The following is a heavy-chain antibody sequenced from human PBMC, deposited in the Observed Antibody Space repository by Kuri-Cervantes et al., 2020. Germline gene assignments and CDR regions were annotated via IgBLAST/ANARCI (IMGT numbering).Heavy chain of an antibody. D-gene: IGHD6-13*01. J-gene: IGHJ4*02. Sequence: SETLSLTCAVYGGSFSGYYWSWIRQSPGKGLEWIGEINHRGSTNYNPSLRSRVTISLDTSKIQFSLELSAVIAADTALYYCATGDLAAAAWDYWGQGTLVTVSS. V-gene: IGHV4-34*01. CDR3: ATGDLAAAAWDY. CDR2: INHRGST. CDR1: GGSFSGYY.